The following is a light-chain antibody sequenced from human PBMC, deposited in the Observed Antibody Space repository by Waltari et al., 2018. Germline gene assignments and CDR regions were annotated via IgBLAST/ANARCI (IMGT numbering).Light chain of an antibody. J-gene: IGLJ1*01. Sequence: QSALTQPPSASGSPGQSVTISCTGTSSDVGGFHYVSWYQHHPGRAPKVIIYEVTKRPEGVPDRFSGSKSDNTASLTISGLQAEDEADYYCSSYAGNNNFVFGVGTKVSVL. V-gene: IGLV2-8*01. CDR1: SSDVGGFHY. CDR3: SSYAGNNNFV. CDR2: EVT.